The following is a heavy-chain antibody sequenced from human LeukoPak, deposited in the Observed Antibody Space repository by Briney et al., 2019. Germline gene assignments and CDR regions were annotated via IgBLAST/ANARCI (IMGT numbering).Heavy chain of an antibody. Sequence: GGSLRLSCAASGFTFSSYAMHWVRQAPGKGLEWVAVISYDGSNKYYADSVKGRFTISRDNSKNTLYLQMNSLRAEDTAVCYCARDRSGYGDAFDIWGQGTMVTVSS. V-gene: IGHV3-30-3*01. J-gene: IGHJ3*02. CDR1: GFTFSSYA. CDR3: ARDRSGYGDAFDI. D-gene: IGHD5-12*01. CDR2: ISYDGSNK.